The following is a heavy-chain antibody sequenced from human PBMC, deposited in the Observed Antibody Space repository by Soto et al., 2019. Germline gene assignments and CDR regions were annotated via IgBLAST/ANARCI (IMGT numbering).Heavy chain of an antibody. Sequence: QVQLVESGGGVVQPGRSLRLSCAASGFPFTTYGMHWVREGPGKGLEWVAVISYDGSNKYYADSVKGRFTISRDNSKNQLYLQMNSLTPEDTSLYYCVGGQYYYDYRGQGTLVTVSS. CDR3: VGGQYYYDY. CDR1: GFPFTTYG. V-gene: IGHV3-30*03. D-gene: IGHD3-10*01. CDR2: ISYDGSNK. J-gene: IGHJ4*02.